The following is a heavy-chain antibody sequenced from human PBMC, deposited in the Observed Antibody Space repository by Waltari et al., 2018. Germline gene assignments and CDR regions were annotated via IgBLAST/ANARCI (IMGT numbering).Heavy chain of an antibody. Sequence: QLQLQESGPGLVKPSGTLSLICAVSGDSMRTSDYWSWVRPPPGKGLEGIGQVRGDGKTNYNPSFASRVTMSLDTSTYHFALKLTAATAADTALYYCARDRGRGLYLDTWGQGTLVTVSP. J-gene: IGHJ4*02. CDR3: ARDRGRGLYLDT. D-gene: IGHD1-1*01. CDR1: GDSMRTSDY. CDR2: VRGDGKT. V-gene: IGHV4-4*02.